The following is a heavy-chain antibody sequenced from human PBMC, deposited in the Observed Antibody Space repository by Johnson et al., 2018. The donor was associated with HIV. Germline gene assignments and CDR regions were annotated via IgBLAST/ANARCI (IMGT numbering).Heavy chain of an antibody. CDR1: GFTFSGYA. CDR2: ISYDGSNK. CDR3: ARGGLLSPDAFDI. J-gene: IGHJ3*02. Sequence: QVLLVESGGGVVQPGRSLRLSCAASGFTFSGYAMHWVRQAPGKGLEWVAVISYDGSNKYYADSVKGRFTISRDNSKNTLYLQMNSLRAEDTAVYYCARGGLLSPDAFDIWGQGTMVTVSS. D-gene: IGHD2-21*02. V-gene: IGHV3-30-3*02.